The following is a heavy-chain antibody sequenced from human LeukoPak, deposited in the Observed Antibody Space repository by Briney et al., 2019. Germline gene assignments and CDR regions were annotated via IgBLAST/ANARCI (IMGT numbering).Heavy chain of an antibody. V-gene: IGHV3-7*01. CDR2: INQGGSVK. J-gene: IGHJ4*02. CDR3: ARFGYSGWNLEY. Sequence: GGSLRLSCAASGFSFRDFWMTWARQAPGKGLEWMANINQGGSVKYYVDSVKGRFTISRDDAKSSLYVQMNSLRDEDTAVYYCARFGYSGWNLEYWGQGTLVTVSS. D-gene: IGHD5-12*01. CDR1: GFSFRDFW.